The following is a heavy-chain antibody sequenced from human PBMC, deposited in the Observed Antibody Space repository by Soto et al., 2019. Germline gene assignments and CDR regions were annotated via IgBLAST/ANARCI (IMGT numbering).Heavy chain of an antibody. Sequence: PWWSLRLSCSASVFTFSSYWLSWVRQAPGKGLEWVANINQDGSAKYYVDSVNGRFTISRDNAKNSLYQQMNSQRAEDTAVYYCARDDYYDSSGYRTRAFDIWGQGTMVTVSS. J-gene: IGHJ3*02. CDR1: VFTFSSYW. CDR2: INQDGSAK. CDR3: ARDDYYDSSGYRTRAFDI. V-gene: IGHV3-7*01. D-gene: IGHD3-22*01.